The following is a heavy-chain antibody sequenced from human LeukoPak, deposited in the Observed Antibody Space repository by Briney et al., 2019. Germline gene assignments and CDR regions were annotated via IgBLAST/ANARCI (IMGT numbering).Heavy chain of an antibody. CDR1: GYTFTSYG. CDR2: ISAYNGNT. J-gene: IGHJ4*02. Sequence: ASVKVSCKASGYTFTSYGISWVRQAPGQGLEWMGWISAYNGNTNYAQKLQGRVTVTTDTSTSTAYMELRSLRSDDTAVYYCARDGGIVVVPAAHFDYWGQGTLVTVSS. CDR3: ARDGGIVVVPAAHFDY. V-gene: IGHV1-18*01. D-gene: IGHD2-2*01.